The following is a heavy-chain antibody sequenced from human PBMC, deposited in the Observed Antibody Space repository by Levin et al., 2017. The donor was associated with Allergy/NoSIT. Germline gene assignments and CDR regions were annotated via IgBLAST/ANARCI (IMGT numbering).Heavy chain of an antibody. J-gene: IGHJ4*02. CDR2: IDWDDDK. Sequence: SGPTLVKPTQTLTLTCTFSGFSLRTSGMRVSWIRQPAGKALEWLARIDWDDDKFYSTSLKTRLTISKDTSKNQVVLTMTNMDPVDTATYYCARAYGSGSYYNVFDYWGQGTLVTVSS. CDR3: ARAYGSGSYYNVFDY. D-gene: IGHD3-10*01. V-gene: IGHV2-70*04. CDR1: GFSLRTSGMR.